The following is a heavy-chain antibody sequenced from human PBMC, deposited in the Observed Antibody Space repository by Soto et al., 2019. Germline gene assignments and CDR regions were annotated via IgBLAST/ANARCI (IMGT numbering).Heavy chain of an antibody. Sequence: EVQVVESGGGLVQPGGSLRLSCAVSGFTVTINYMSWVRQAPGKGLEWVSVIYSGGTVYYADSVKDRFTISRDTSKNPLYLQMNSLRGDDTAVYYCHGYGYWGQATLVTVSS. J-gene: IGHJ4*02. D-gene: IGHD5-12*01. CDR1: GFTVTINY. V-gene: IGHV3-53*01. CDR2: IYSGGTV. CDR3: HGYGY.